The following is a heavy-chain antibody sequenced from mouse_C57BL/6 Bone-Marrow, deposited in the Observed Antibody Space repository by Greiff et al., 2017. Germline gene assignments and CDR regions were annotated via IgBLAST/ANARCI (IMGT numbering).Heavy chain of an antibody. CDR2: LNPNNGGT. CDR3: TRNIYSSGYYAMGY. J-gene: IGHJ4*01. CDR1: GYTFTDYN. V-gene: IGHV1-18*01. Sequence: VQLKESGPELVKPGASVQIPCQASGYTFTDYNMAWVKQSHGKSLEWIGDLNPNNGGTIYNQKFKGKATLTVDKSSSTAYMELRSLTSEDTAVYYGTRNIYSSGYYAMGYWCQGTSVTVTA. D-gene: IGHD3-2*02.